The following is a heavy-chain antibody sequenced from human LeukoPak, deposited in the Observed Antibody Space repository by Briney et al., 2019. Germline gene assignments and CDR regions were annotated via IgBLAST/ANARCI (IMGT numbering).Heavy chain of an antibody. Sequence: HPGGSLRLSCAASGFTFSSYSMNWVRQAPGKGLEWVSYISSSSSTIYYADSVKGRFTISRDNAKNSLYLQMNSLRAEDTAVYYCARDIPAPGDAKFDCWGQGALVTVSS. CDR3: ARDIPAPGDAKFDC. D-gene: IGHD2-21*01. CDR1: GFTFSSYS. V-gene: IGHV3-48*04. J-gene: IGHJ4*02. CDR2: ISSSSSTI.